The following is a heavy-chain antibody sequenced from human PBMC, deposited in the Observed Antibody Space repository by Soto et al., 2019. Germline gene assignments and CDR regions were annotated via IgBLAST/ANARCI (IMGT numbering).Heavy chain of an antibody. V-gene: IGHV1-69*13. D-gene: IGHD6-13*01. J-gene: IGHJ5*02. CDR2: IIPIFGTA. CDR3: ARNKRYSSSWYWFWFDP. Sequence: SVKVSCKASGGTFSSYAISWVRQAPGQGLEWMGGIIPIFGTANYAQKFQGRVTITADESTSTAYMELSSLRSEDTAVYYCARNKRYSSSWYWFWFDPWGQGTLLTVSS. CDR1: GGTFSSYA.